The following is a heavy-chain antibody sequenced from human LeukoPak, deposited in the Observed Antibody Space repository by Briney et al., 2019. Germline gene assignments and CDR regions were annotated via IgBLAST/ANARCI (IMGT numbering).Heavy chain of an antibody. Sequence: ASVKVSCKVSGYTLTELSMHWVRQAPGKGLEWMGGFDPEDGETIYAQKFQGRVTMTEDTSTDTAYMELSSLRSEDTAVYYCATGVSYYDSNGYYSAFDYWGQGTLVTVSS. CDR3: ATGVSYYDSNGYYSAFDY. D-gene: IGHD3-22*01. CDR2: FDPEDGET. CDR1: GYTLTELS. J-gene: IGHJ4*02. V-gene: IGHV1-24*01.